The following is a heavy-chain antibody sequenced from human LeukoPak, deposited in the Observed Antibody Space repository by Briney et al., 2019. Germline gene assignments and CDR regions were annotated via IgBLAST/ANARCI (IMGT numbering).Heavy chain of an antibody. CDR1: GFTFSYYW. J-gene: IGHJ3*02. Sequence: GGSLRLSCAASGFTFSYYWMHWVRQAPGRGLVWVSRISSDGSSTIYADSVKGRFTISRDNAKNTLYLQMNSLRAEDTAVYYCARHPHYYDSSGYYVDDAFDIWGQGTMVTVSS. CDR2: ISSDGSST. V-gene: IGHV3-74*01. D-gene: IGHD3-22*01. CDR3: ARHPHYYDSSGYYVDDAFDI.